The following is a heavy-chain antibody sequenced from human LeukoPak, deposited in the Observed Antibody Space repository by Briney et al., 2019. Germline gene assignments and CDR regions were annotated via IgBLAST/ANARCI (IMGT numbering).Heavy chain of an antibody. J-gene: IGHJ4*02. D-gene: IGHD6-19*01. CDR3: ARHESSGWYRFDY. CDR1: GGSISSYY. Sequence: SETLFLTCTVSGGSISSYYGSWIRQPPGKGLEWIGYMYYSGSTNYNPSLKSRVTISVDTSKNQFSLKLSSVTAADTAVYYCARHESSGWYRFDYWGQGTLVTVSS. CDR2: MYYSGST. V-gene: IGHV4-59*08.